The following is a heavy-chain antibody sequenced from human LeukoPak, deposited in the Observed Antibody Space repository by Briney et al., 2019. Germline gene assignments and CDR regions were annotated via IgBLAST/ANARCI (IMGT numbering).Heavy chain of an antibody. V-gene: IGHV1-69*04. Sequence: ASVKVSCKASGGTFSSYAISWVRQAPGQGLEWRGRIIPIFGIANYAQKFQGRVTITADKSTSTAYMELSSLRSEDTAVYYCARARRYDFWSGYYYSYFDYWGQGTLVTVSS. J-gene: IGHJ4*02. CDR1: GGTFSSYA. CDR3: ARARRYDFWSGYYYSYFDY. CDR2: IIPIFGIA. D-gene: IGHD3-3*01.